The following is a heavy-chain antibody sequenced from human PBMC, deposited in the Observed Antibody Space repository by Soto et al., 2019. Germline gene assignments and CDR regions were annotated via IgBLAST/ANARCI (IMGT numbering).Heavy chain of an antibody. J-gene: IGHJ4*02. CDR3: ASPREGQVVFASGC. V-gene: IGHV4-39*02. CDR1: GGSIKTGSYY. CDR2: IDYSGAT. Sequence: LQLQESGPGLVKPSETLSLTCNVSGGSIKTGSYYWGWFRQPPGKGLEWVGSIDYSGATYYSPSLQSRLTISLDTPKNHFSLKMKSVTAADTATYFCASPREGQVVFASGCWGQGTLVIVSS. D-gene: IGHD2-21*01.